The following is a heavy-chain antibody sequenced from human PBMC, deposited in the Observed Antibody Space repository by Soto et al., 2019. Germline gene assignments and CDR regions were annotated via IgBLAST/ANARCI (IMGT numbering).Heavy chain of an antibody. V-gene: IGHV4-34*01. J-gene: IGHJ6*02. CDR1: GGSFSGYY. D-gene: IGHD2-21*02. Sequence: QVQLQQWGAGLLKPSETLSLTCAVYGGSFSGYYWSWLRQPPGKGLEWLGEINHRGSTNYNPSLKSRVTISVDKSKNPFSQKLSAVTDADTAVYYGARLVTTTLYFYYYGMVVWGQGTKVTFSS. CDR2: INHRGST. CDR3: ARLVTTTLYFYYYGMVV.